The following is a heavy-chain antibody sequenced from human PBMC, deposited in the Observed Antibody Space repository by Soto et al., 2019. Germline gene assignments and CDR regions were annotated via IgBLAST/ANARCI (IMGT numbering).Heavy chain of an antibody. CDR1: GFTSSTYS. CDR3: ARDHYGPGWFDP. V-gene: IGHV3-48*01. J-gene: IGHJ5*02. CDR2: ISSGSGTI. Sequence: PGGSLRLSCVASGFTSSTYSMNWVRQAPGKGLEWVSYISSGSGTIYYADSVKGRFTISRDNAKNSMFLQMNSLRAEDTAVYYCARDHYGPGWFDPWGQGTLVTVSS. D-gene: IGHD3-10*01.